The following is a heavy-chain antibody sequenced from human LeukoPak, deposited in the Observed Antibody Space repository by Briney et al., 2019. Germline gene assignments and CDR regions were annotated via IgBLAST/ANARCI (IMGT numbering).Heavy chain of an antibody. CDR2: IIPIFGTA. CDR1: GGTFSSYA. D-gene: IGHD3-10*01. J-gene: IGHJ5*02. Sequence: ASVKVSCKASGGTFSSYAISWVRQAPGQGLEWTGGIIPIFGTANYAQKFQGRVTITADESTSTAYMELSSLRSEDTAVYYCAREGSDWFDPWGQGTLVTVSS. CDR3: AREGSDWFDP. V-gene: IGHV1-69*13.